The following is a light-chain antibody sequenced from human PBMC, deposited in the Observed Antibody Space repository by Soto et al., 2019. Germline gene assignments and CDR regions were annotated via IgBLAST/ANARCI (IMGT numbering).Light chain of an antibody. V-gene: IGKV3-15*01. CDR1: QSVSSN. J-gene: IGKJ4*01. Sequence: EIVMTQSPATLSVSPGARATLSCRSSQSVSSNLAWYQQKPGQAPRLLIYGASTRATGIPARFSGSGSGTEFTLTISTPQSEDFAVYYWQQYNNWPPLTFGGGNKVESK. CDR3: QQYNNWPPLT. CDR2: GAS.